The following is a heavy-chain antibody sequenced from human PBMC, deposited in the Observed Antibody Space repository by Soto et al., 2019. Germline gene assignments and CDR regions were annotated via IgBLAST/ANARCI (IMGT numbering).Heavy chain of an antibody. J-gene: IGHJ4*02. CDR1: GFGFSHYW. V-gene: IGHV3-74*01. D-gene: IGHD3-10*01. Sequence: GGSLRLSCAASGFGFSHYWMHWVRQAPGKGLVWVSRISPDGRTTTYADSVKGRFTISRDNAKSTPYLQMNSLTVEDGAVYYCADSWLPTSYWGPGTLVTVSS. CDR2: ISPDGRTT. CDR3: ADSWLPTSY.